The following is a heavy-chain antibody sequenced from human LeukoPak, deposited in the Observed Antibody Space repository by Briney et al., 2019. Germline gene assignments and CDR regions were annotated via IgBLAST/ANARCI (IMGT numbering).Heavy chain of an antibody. Sequence: GESLKISCKGAGYSFTSYWIGWGRQMPGKGLEWMVIIYPGDSDTRYRPYFQGKVTISVEQSISTAYLQWSSLKASDTAMYYCARRRPWELPGGFDYWGQGTLVTVSS. CDR1: GYSFTSYW. J-gene: IGHJ4*02. V-gene: IGHV5-51*01. CDR3: ARRRPWELPGGFDY. D-gene: IGHD1-26*01. CDR2: IYPGDSDT.